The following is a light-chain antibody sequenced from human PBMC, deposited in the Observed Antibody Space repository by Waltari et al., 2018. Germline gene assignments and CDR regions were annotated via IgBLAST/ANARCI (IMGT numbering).Light chain of an antibody. Sequence: EIILTQDPGTLSLCQGDGVYCSCRASLIVHTYYLAWYQQKPGQAPRLLIYRSSTRATGIPDRFSGSGSGTDFTLTVSRLQPEDFAVYYCQQYSSSFPWTFGQGTNVE. CDR3: QQYSSSFPWT. V-gene: IGKV3-20*01. CDR1: LIVHTYY. CDR2: RSS. J-gene: IGKJ1*01.